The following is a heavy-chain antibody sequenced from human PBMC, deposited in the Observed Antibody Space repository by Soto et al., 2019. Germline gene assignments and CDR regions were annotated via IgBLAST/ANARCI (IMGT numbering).Heavy chain of an antibody. CDR1: GGAINNANYF. CDR3: ARDGDYGGSRGGIDV. Sequence: QVRLEESGPGLVKPSQTLSLICSVSGGAINNANYFWSWIRQHPENGLEWIGYIYYSGSTRYNPSLKTRATMSIDTSKNQFSLMLSSVTAADTAVYFWARDGDYGGSRGGIDVLGRGTTVTVSS. V-gene: IGHV4-30-4*01. J-gene: IGHJ6*02. CDR2: IYYSGST. D-gene: IGHD4-17*01.